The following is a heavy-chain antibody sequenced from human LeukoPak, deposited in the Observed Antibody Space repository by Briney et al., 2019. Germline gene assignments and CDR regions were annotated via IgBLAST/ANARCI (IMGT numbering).Heavy chain of an antibody. D-gene: IGHD3-22*01. CDR2: INPKSGDT. Sequence: ASVKVSFKASGYTFTYYYVHWVRQAPGKGLDWMGRINPKSGDTNYAQKFPGRVTVTRDTSIGIAYMELRRLKSDDTAVYYCARTLLDDGSGYLDSWGQGSVVIVS. CDR3: ARTLLDDGSGYLDS. J-gene: IGHJ4*02. V-gene: IGHV1-2*06. CDR1: GYTFTYYY.